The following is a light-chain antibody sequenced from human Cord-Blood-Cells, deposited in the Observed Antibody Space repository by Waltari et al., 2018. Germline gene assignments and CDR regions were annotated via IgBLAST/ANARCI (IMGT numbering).Light chain of an antibody. CDR2: DAS. Sequence: EIVLIQSPATPHLSSWERATLACRATQSVSSYLAWYQQKTRQAPRLLNSDASNRATGIPARFSGSGSETDFTLTISSLVPEGFAVYSCLQQRNWTFGQGLKVEI. J-gene: IGKJ1*01. V-gene: IGKV3-11*01. CDR1: QSVSSY. CDR3: LQQRNWT.